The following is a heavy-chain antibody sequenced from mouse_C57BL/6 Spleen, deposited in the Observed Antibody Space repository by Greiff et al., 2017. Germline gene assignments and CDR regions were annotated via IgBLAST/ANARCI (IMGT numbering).Heavy chain of an antibody. V-gene: IGHV1-82*01. D-gene: IGHD3-2*02. J-gene: IGHJ3*01. CDR3: ALRDSSGPWFAY. Sequence: VQVVESGPELVKPGASVKISCKASGYAFSSSWMNWVKQRPGKGLEWIGRIYPGDGDTNYNGKFKGKATLTADKSSSTAYMQLSSLTSEDSAVYFCALRDSSGPWFAYWGQGTLVTVSA. CDR1: GYAFSSSW. CDR2: IYPGDGDT.